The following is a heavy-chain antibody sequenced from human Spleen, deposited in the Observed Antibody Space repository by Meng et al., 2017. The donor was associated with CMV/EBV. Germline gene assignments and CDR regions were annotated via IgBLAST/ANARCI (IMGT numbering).Heavy chain of an antibody. Sequence: GESLKISCAASGFTFSSNDMHWVRQTTGKGLEWVSAIGTAGDTYYPGSVKGRFTISRDNSKNTLYLQMNSLRAGDAAMYYCARDSGYCSSTSCLLGYGMDVWGQGTTVTVSS. J-gene: IGHJ6*02. CDR1: GFTFSSND. CDR3: ARDSGYCSSTSCLLGYGMDV. CDR2: IGTAGDT. V-gene: IGHV3-13*01. D-gene: IGHD2-2*01.